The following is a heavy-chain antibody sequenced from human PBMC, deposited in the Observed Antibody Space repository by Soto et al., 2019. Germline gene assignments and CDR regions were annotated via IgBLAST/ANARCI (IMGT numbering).Heavy chain of an antibody. CDR2: IYYSGST. Sequence: QVQLQESGPGLVKPSETLSLTCTVSGGSISSYYWSWIRQPPGKGLEWIGYIYYSGSTNYNPSLKSRVTISVDTSKNQFSLKLSSVTAADTAVYYCARERGSYGGPWFDPWGQGTLVTVSS. J-gene: IGHJ5*02. CDR3: ARERGSYGGPWFDP. CDR1: GGSISSYY. V-gene: IGHV4-59*01. D-gene: IGHD1-26*01.